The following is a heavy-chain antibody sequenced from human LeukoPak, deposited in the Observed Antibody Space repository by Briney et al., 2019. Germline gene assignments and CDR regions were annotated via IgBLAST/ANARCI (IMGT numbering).Heavy chain of an antibody. CDR3: AKLRVLWFGGQPDFDH. V-gene: IGHV3-23*01. CDR2: ISGSGDGT. D-gene: IGHD3-10*01. Sequence: GGSLRLSCAASGFNFRSYAMSWVRQAPGKGLEWVSGISGSGDGTYYADSVKGRFTISRDNSKKTLYLQMNTLRAEDTTLYYCAKLRVLWFGGQPDFDHWGQGTLVTVSS. CDR1: GFNFRSYA. J-gene: IGHJ4*02.